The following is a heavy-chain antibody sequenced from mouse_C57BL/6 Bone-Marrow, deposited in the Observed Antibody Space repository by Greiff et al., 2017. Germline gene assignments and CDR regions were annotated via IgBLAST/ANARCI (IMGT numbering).Heavy chain of an antibody. CDR2: IHPNSGST. J-gene: IGHJ3*01. Sequence: QVQLQQPGAELVKPGASVKLSCKASGYTFTSYWMHWVKQRPGQGLEWIGMIHPNSGSTKYNEKFKSKATLTVDKSSSTAYMQLSSLTSEDSAVYYCARAYYGSSLWFAYWGQGTLVTVSA. CDR3: ARAYYGSSLWFAY. D-gene: IGHD1-1*01. CDR1: GYTFTSYW. V-gene: IGHV1-64*01.